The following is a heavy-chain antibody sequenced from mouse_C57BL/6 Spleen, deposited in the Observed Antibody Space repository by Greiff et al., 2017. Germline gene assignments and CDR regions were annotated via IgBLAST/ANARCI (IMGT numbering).Heavy chain of an antibody. CDR2: INPNNGGT. Sequence: EVQLQQSGPELVKPGASVKISCKASGYTFTDYYMNWVKQSPGKSLEWIGDINPNNGGTSYNQKFKGKATLTVDKSSSTAYMELRSLTSEDSAVYYSARSLYGSSWSWFAYGGEESLVTVTA. CDR3: ARSLYGSSWSWFAY. V-gene: IGHV1-26*01. D-gene: IGHD1-1*01. J-gene: IGHJ3*01. CDR1: GYTFTDYY.